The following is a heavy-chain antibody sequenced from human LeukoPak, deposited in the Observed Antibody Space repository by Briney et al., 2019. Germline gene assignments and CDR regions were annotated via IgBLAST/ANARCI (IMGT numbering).Heavy chain of an antibody. CDR1: GFTFSSYG. CDR2: ISYDGSNK. Sequence: PGGSLRLSCAASGFTFSSYGMHWVRQAPGKGLEWVSVISYDGSNKYYADSVKGRFTISRDNSKNTLYLQMNSLRAEETAVYYCAKEVLYYDDRRSYTEGYFHDWGQPTLVTVSS. V-gene: IGHV3-30*18. D-gene: IGHD3-22*01. J-gene: IGHJ4*02. CDR3: AKEVLYYDDRRSYTEGYFHD.